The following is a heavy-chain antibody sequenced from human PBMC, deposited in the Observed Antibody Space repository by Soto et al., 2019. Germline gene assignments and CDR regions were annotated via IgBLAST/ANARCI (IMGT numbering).Heavy chain of an antibody. CDR2: IDYNGVT. D-gene: IGHD2-15*01. J-gene: IGHJ4*02. CDR1: GGSIYRSGYY. CDR3: GKVLVGATGHTDSDS. Sequence: SATLSLPCPVSGGSIYRSGYYWGVIRQPPGRGLEWIGNIDYNGVTYSNPSLKSRVTISRDTSKNQFSLKLTSVTAADTALYYCGKVLVGATGHTDSDSWGPGTLVTVSS. V-gene: IGHV4-39*01.